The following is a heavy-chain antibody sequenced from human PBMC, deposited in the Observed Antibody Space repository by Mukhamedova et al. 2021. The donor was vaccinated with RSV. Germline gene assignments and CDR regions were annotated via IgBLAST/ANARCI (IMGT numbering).Heavy chain of an antibody. Sequence: GTTEYAASVTGRFTISRDDSKSIAYLQMNSLKTEDTAVYYCTRVFGDRPTDPFDILGQGTMVTVSS. V-gene: IGHV3-49*02. CDR3: TRVFGDRPTDPFDI. J-gene: IGHJ3*02. D-gene: IGHD4-17*01. CDR2: GTT.